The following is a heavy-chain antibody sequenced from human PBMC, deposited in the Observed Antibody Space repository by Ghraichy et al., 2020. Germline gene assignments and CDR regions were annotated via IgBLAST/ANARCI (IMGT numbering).Heavy chain of an antibody. Sequence: GGSLRLSCAASGFTFSSYGMHWVRQAPGKGLEWVAVICYDGNNKYYADSVKGRFTISRDNSKNTLYLQMNSLRAEDTAVYYCARDINGEATLFGVVISDAFDLWGHETMVTVSS. CDR3: ARDINGEATLFGVVISDAFDL. CDR1: GFTFSSYG. CDR2: ICYDGNNK. D-gene: IGHD3-3*01. J-gene: IGHJ3*01. V-gene: IGHV3-33*01.